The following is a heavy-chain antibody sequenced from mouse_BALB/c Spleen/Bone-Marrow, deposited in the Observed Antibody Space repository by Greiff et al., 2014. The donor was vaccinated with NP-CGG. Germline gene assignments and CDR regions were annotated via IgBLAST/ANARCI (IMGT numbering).Heavy chain of an antibody. J-gene: IGHJ2*01. CDR2: ISSGSSTI. D-gene: IGHD1-1*01. CDR1: GFTFSSFG. V-gene: IGHV5-17*02. Sequence: EVKLVESGGGLVQPGGSRKLSCAASGFTFSSFGMHWVRQAPEKGLEWVAYISSGSSTIYYADTVKGRFTISRDNPKNILFLQMTSLRSEDTAMYYCARSRFPDYRSSPFDYWGQGTTLTVSS. CDR3: ARSRFPDYRSSPFDY.